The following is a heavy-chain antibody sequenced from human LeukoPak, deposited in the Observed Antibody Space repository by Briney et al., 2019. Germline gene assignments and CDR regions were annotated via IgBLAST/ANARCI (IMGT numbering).Heavy chain of an antibody. CDR1: GFTFDDYA. D-gene: IGHD6-19*01. CDR2: ISWNSGSI. CDR3: AKEVRKSGWSSFDY. Sequence: PGRSLRLSCAASGFTFDDYAMHWVWQAPGKGLEWVSGISWNSGSIGYADSVKGRFTISGDNAKNSLYLQMNSLRAEDTALYYCAKEVRKSGWSSFDYWGQGTLVTVSS. J-gene: IGHJ4*02. V-gene: IGHV3-9*01.